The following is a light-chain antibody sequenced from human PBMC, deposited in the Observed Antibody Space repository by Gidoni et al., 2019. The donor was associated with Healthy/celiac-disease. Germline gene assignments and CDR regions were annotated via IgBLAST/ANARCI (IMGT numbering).Light chain of an antibody. V-gene: IGKV3-20*01. CDR3: QQYGSSPPTT. J-gene: IGKJ1*01. CDR2: GAS. CDR1: QSVSSSY. Sequence: EIVLTQSPGPLSLSPGERATLSCRASQSVSSSYLAWSQQKPGQAPRRLIYGASSRATGIPDRFSGSGSGTAFTLTISRLEPEDFAVYYCQQYGSSPPTTFGQGTKVEIK.